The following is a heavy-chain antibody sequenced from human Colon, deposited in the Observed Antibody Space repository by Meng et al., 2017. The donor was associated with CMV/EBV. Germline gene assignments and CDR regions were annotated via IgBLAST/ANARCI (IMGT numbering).Heavy chain of an antibody. V-gene: IGHV4-34*01. D-gene: IGHD6-6*01. J-gene: IGHJ3*02. CDR3: ARARIAARFPGAFDI. Sequence: SETLSLTCAVYGGSFSGYYWSWIRQPPGKGLEWIGEINHSGSTNYNPSLKSRVTISVDTSKNQFSLKLSSVTAADTAVYYCARARIAARFPGAFDIWGQGTMVTVSS. CDR1: GGSFSGYY. CDR2: INHSGST.